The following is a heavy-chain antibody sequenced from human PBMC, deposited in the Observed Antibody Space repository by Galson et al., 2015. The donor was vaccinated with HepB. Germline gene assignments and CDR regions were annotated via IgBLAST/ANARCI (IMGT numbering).Heavy chain of an antibody. V-gene: IGHV4-39*07. D-gene: IGHD5-12*01. Sequence: SETLSLTCTVSGVSISSGDYYWAWLRQSPREGLEWIASIDSSGNTHYDPILKSRFTISRDMANNQFSLKLSSVTAADTALYYCAKWPDSWGQGTPVTVSS. CDR3: AKWPDS. J-gene: IGHJ4*02. CDR2: IDSSGNT. CDR1: GVSISSGDYY.